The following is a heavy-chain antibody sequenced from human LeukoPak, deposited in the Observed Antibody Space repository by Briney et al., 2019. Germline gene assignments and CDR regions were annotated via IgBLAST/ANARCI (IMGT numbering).Heavy chain of an antibody. V-gene: IGHV4-39*07. CDR3: ATPGRGTDY. CDR2: MYYSGST. Sequence: SETLSLTCTVSGGSISSSTYYWGWIRQPPGMGLEWIGSMYYSGSTYHNPSLKSRVTMSVDTSKNQCSLKLSSVTAADTAVYYCATPGRGTDYWGQGTLVTVSS. D-gene: IGHD1-1*01. J-gene: IGHJ4*02. CDR1: GGSISSSTYY.